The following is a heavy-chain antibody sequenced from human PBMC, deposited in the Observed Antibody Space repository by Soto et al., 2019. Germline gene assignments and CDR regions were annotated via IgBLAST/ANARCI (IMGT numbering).Heavy chain of an antibody. Sequence: GESLKISCQGSGYTFSNFWIGWVRQMPGEGLEWMGLMYPWTSDTRYSPSFQGHVTISVDTSTSTGYLQWSSLKASDTAMYYCVTTRAGTTYFAYWGQGTLVTVSS. J-gene: IGHJ4*02. CDR3: VTTRAGTTYFAY. CDR1: GYTFSNFW. D-gene: IGHD1-7*01. CDR2: MYPWTSDT. V-gene: IGHV5-51*01.